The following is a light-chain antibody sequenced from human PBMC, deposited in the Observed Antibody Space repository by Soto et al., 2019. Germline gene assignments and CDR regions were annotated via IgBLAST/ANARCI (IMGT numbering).Light chain of an antibody. CDR3: QQYDNVPLT. Sequence: GDRVTISCQASQDIGNFLSWYQQKPGKAPKLLIYDASNLKTGVPSRFSGSGSGTDFTFTINTLQPEDIATYYCQQYDNVPLTFGGGTKVEI. CDR1: QDIGNF. V-gene: IGKV1-33*01. J-gene: IGKJ4*01. CDR2: DAS.